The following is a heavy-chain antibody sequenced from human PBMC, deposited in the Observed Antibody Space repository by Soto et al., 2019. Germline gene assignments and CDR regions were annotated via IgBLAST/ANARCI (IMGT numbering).Heavy chain of an antibody. J-gene: IGHJ3*01. CDR1: GFMFNYYV. Sequence: EVQLLESGGGFVQPGGSLRLSCKASGFMFNYYVMSWVRQAPGKGLEWVSPMSDNGDSVKGRFTISRDNSKNTLYLQMTSLRAEATAVYYCAQSLYYYDRNREGAFDAWGHGTEVIVSS. CDR2: MSDNG. V-gene: IGHV3-23*01. CDR3: AQSLYYYDRNREGAFDA. D-gene: IGHD3-22*01.